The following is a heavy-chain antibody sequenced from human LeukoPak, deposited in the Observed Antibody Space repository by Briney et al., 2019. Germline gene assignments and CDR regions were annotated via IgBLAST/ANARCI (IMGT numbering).Heavy chain of an antibody. J-gene: IGHJ4*02. CDR2: VSYTGST. CDR3: ARGAPGVTTFDY. D-gene: IGHD4-17*01. Sequence: SETLSLTCTVSGDSFRCCYWNWIRQSPGKGLEWIGYVSYTGSTKYNPALKSRLTISADTSQNQFSLKLNSVAAADTAVYYCARGAPGVTTFDYWGQGTLVTVSS. CDR1: GDSFRCCY. V-gene: IGHV4-59*01.